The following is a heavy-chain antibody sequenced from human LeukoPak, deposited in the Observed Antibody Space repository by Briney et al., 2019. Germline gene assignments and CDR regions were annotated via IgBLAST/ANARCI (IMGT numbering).Heavy chain of an antibody. Sequence: GGSLRLSCAASGFTFSSYSMNWVRQAPGKGLEWVSYISSSSSTIYYADSVKGRFTISRDNAKNSLYLQMNSLRDEDTAVYCCARDLMIQQWLDPFDYWGQGTLVTVSS. CDR1: GFTFSSYS. J-gene: IGHJ4*02. D-gene: IGHD6-19*01. CDR2: ISSSSSTI. V-gene: IGHV3-48*02. CDR3: ARDLMIQQWLDPFDY.